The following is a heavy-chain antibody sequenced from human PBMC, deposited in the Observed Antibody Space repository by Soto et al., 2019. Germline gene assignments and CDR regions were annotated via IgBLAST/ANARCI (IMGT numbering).Heavy chain of an antibody. D-gene: IGHD1-1*01. CDR1: GYIFTSYG. V-gene: IGHV1-18*01. Sequence: QVQLVQSGAEVKKPGASVKVSCKASGYIFTSYGISWVRQAPGQGLEWMGWISAYNGDTNYPQNLQGRITLTTDTSPNTAYMELGSLRSDDTAVYYCARRTRYSAGGYFHYYMVVWGQGTTGTVSS. CDR3: ARRTRYSAGGYFHYYMVV. CDR2: ISAYNGDT. J-gene: IGHJ6*02.